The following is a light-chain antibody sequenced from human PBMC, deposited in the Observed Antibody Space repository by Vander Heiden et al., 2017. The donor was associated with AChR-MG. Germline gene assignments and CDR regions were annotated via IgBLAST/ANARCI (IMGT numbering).Light chain of an antibody. CDR2: EVS. V-gene: IGLV2-14*01. J-gene: IGLJ2*01. CDR1: SSDVGGYNY. Sequence: QSALTQPASASGSPGQSHTISCTGTSSDVGGYNYVSWYQQHPGKAPKLMIYEVSNRPSGVSNRFSGSKSGNTASLTISGLQAEDEADYYCSSYTSSSTLVVFGGGTKLTFL. CDR3: SSYTSSSTLVV.